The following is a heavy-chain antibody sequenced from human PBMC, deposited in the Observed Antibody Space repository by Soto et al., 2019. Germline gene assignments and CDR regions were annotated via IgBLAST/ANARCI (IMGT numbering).Heavy chain of an antibody. V-gene: IGHV3-33*01. D-gene: IGHD3-9*01. CDR1: GFTFSSYG. CDR3: AREGYYDILTGYLDV. Sequence: GGSLRLSCAASGFTFSSYGMHWVRQAPGKGLEWVAVIWYDGSNKYYADSVKGRFTISRDNSKNTLYLQMNSLRAEDTAVYYCAREGYYDILTGYLDVWGQGTTVTVSS. CDR2: IWYDGSNK. J-gene: IGHJ6*02.